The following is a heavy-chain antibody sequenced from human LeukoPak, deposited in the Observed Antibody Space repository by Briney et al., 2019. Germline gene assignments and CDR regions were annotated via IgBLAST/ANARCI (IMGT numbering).Heavy chain of an antibody. D-gene: IGHD6-13*01. Sequence: ASVKVSCKTSGYSFTGYYMHWARQAPGQGFEWMGSIDPDSGDTKIAEKFQGRVTMTRDTSISTAYMELNKLRSDDTAVYYCARDAPGIAASGHNWFDPWGQGTLVTVSS. CDR3: ARDAPGIAASGHNWFDP. CDR2: IDPDSGDT. V-gene: IGHV1-2*02. CDR1: GYSFTGYY. J-gene: IGHJ5*02.